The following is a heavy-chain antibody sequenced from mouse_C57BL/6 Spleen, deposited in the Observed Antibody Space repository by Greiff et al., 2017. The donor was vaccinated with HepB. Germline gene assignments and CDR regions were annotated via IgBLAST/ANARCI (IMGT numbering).Heavy chain of an antibody. Sequence: QVQLQQPGTELVKPGASVKLSCKASGYTFTSYWMHWVKQRPGQGLEWIGNINPSNGGTNYNEKFKSKATLTVDKSSSTAYMQLSSLTSEDSEVYYCARGYYGSSFYWYFDVWGTGTTVTVSS. CDR2: INPSNGGT. CDR3: ARGYYGSSFYWYFDV. V-gene: IGHV1-53*01. J-gene: IGHJ1*03. CDR1: GYTFTSYW. D-gene: IGHD1-1*01.